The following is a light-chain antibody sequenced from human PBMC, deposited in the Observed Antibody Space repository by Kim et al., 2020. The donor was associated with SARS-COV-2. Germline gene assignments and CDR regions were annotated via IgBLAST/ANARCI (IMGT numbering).Light chain of an antibody. V-gene: IGKV3-11*01. CDR2: DAS. Sequence: PGERATLSCRASQSVSRYVAWYQQKAGQAPRLLIYDASKRATGIPARFSGSGSGTDFTLTISNLEPEDFAVYYCQQHWPLTFGGGTKVDIK. J-gene: IGKJ4*01. CDR1: QSVSRY. CDR3: QQHWPLT.